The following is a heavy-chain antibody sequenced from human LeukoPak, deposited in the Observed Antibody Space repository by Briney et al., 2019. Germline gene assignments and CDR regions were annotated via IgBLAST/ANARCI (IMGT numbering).Heavy chain of an antibody. J-gene: IGHJ4*02. CDR1: GGSISSSNW. Sequence: SETLSLTCAVSGGSISSSNWGSCVRQPPGKGLEWIGEIYHSGSTNYNPSLKSRVPLSVDKSKNQFSLKLSSVTAAYPAVYYCARSGPMLGYCSSTSCQAYWGKGTLVTVSS. D-gene: IGHD2-2*01. V-gene: IGHV4-4*02. CDR2: IYHSGST. CDR3: ARSGPMLGYCSSTSCQAY.